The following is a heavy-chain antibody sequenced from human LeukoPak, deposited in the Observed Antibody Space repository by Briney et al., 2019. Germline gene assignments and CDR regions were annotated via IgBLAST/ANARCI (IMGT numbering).Heavy chain of an antibody. D-gene: IGHD3-22*01. J-gene: IGHJ5*02. CDR2: IIPIFGTA. Sequence: SVKVSCKASGGTFSSYAISWVRQAPGQGLEWMGGIIPIFGTANYAQEFQGRVTITADESTSTAYMELSSLRSEDTAVYYCARAGELYYYDSSGYYYPSGWFDPWGQGTLVTVSS. CDR3: ARAGELYYYDSSGYYYPSGWFDP. V-gene: IGHV1-69*13. CDR1: GGTFSSYA.